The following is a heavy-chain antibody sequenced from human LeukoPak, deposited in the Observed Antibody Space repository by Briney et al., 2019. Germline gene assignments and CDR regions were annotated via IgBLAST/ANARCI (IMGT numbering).Heavy chain of an antibody. CDR1: GLTVSNHW. CDR2: ISESGGST. V-gene: IGHV3-23*01. J-gene: IGHJ4*02. D-gene: IGHD3-10*01. Sequence: GGSLRLSCVASGLTVSNHWMSWVRQAPGKGLEWVSGISESGGSTYYADSVKGRFTSSRDNSKNTLYLQMNNLRAEDTAAYYCAKGSFWGQGTLVTVSS. CDR3: AKGSF.